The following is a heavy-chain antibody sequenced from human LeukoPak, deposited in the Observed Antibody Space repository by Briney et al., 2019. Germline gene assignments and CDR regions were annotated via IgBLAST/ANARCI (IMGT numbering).Heavy chain of an antibody. CDR3: ARVGRIAARPYFDY. Sequence: GASVKVSFKASGYTFTSYGISWVRQAPGQGLEWMGWIIAYNGNTNYAQKLQGRVTMTTDTSTSTAYMELRSLRSDDTAVYYCARVGRIAARPYFDYWGQGTLVTVSS. J-gene: IGHJ4*02. CDR2: IIAYNGNT. D-gene: IGHD6-6*01. V-gene: IGHV1-18*01. CDR1: GYTFTSYG.